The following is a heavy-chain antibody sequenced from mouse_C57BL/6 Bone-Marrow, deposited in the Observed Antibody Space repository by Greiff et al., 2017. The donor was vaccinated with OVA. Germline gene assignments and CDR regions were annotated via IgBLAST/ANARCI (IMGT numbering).Heavy chain of an antibody. Sequence: VQLQPPGAELVKPGASVKLSCKASGYTFTSYWLHWVKQRPGRGLEWLGRIDPNSGGTKYNEKFKRKATLTVDKPSSTAYMQLSSLTSEYSAVYYCALLRPPLAYGGQGTLVTVSA. J-gene: IGHJ3*01. CDR2: IDPNSGGT. V-gene: IGHV1-72*01. CDR3: ALLRPPLAY. CDR1: GYTFTSYW. D-gene: IGHD1-1*01.